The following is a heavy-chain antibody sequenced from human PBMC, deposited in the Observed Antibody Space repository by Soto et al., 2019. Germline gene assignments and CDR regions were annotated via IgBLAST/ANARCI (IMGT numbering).Heavy chain of an antibody. Sequence: SETLSLTCTVSNDSISPYYGSWIRQPPGKGLEWIGYIYYSGSTNYNPSLKSRVTMSVDTPKNQFSLKLSSVTAADTAVYYCARRGYGPGFPYYYGMDVWGQGTTVTVLL. CDR1: NDSISPYY. J-gene: IGHJ6*02. CDR3: ARRGYGPGFPYYYGMDV. V-gene: IGHV4-59*01. CDR2: IYYSGST. D-gene: IGHD3-10*01.